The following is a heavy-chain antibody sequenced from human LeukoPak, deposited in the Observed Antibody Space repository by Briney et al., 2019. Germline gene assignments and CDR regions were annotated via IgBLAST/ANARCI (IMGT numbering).Heavy chain of an antibody. CDR1: GYTFTGYY. Sequence: PRASVKVSCKPSGYTFTGYYIHWVRQAPGQGLEWMGWINPNSGGTNYAQKFQGRVTMTKDTSISTAYMELSRLRSDDTAVYYCAKFDFGEFHFDYWGQGTLVTVSS. CDR2: INPNSGGT. D-gene: IGHD3-10*01. J-gene: IGHJ4*02. V-gene: IGHV1-2*02. CDR3: AKFDFGEFHFDY.